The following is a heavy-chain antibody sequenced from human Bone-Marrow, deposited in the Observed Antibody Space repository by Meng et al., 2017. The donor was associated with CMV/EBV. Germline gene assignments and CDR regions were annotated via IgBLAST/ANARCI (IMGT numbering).Heavy chain of an antibody. J-gene: IGHJ4*01. Sequence: GRSLRLSCAASGFTFSSYGMHWVRQAPGKGLEWVAFIRYDGSNKYYADSVKGRFTISRDNSKNTLYLQMNSLRAEDTAVYYCVPDDFDYWGHGTLVTVSS. V-gene: IGHV3-30*02. CDR2: IRYDGSNK. CDR1: GFTFSSYG. D-gene: IGHD5-24*01. CDR3: VPDDFDY.